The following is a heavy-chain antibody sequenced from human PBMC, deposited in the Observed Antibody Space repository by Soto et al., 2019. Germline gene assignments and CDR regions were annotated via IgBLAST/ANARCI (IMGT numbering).Heavy chain of an antibody. D-gene: IGHD3-10*01. CDR2: ISSSGSTI. CDR1: GFTFSDYY. J-gene: IGHJ6*02. Sequence: QVQLVESGGGLVKPGGSLRLSCAASGFTFSDYYMSWIRQAPGKGLEWVSYISSSGSTIYYAGSVKGRFTISRDNAKNARYLPMNSLRAEDTAVYYCAILYGSGSYFGYYYGMDVWGQGTTVTVSS. V-gene: IGHV3-11*01. CDR3: AILYGSGSYFGYYYGMDV.